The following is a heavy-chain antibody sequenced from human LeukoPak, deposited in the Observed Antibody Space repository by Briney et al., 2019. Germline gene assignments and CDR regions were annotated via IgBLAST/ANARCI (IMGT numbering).Heavy chain of an antibody. D-gene: IGHD6-19*01. CDR1: GSTFSSYG. CDR3: AKGGTSKQWLVGGAFDI. J-gene: IGHJ3*02. Sequence: GRSLRLSCAASGSTFSSYGMHWVRQAPGKGLEWVAVIWYDGSNKYYADSVKGRFTISRDNSKNTLYLQMNSLRAEDTAVYYCAKGGTSKQWLVGGAFDIWGQGTMVTVSS. V-gene: IGHV3-33*06. CDR2: IWYDGSNK.